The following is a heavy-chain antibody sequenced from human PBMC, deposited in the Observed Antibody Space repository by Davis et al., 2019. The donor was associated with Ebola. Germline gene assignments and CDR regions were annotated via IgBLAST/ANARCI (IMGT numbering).Heavy chain of an antibody. D-gene: IGHD3-22*01. V-gene: IGHV3-48*02. Sequence: GESLKISCAASGFTFSSYSMNWVRQAPGKGLEWVSYISSSATTIYYADSVKGRFTITRDTAKNSLYLQMNSLRDEDTAVYYCARGEDYYDSSGYYGCLDYWGQGTLVTVSS. CDR2: ISSSATTI. CDR3: ARGEDYYDSSGYYGCLDY. J-gene: IGHJ4*02. CDR1: GFTFSSYS.